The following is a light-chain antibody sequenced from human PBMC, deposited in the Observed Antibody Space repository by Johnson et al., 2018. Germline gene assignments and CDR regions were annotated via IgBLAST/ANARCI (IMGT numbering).Light chain of an antibody. Sequence: QSVLTQPPSVSAAPGQKVTISCSGSSSNIGNNYVSWYQQLPGTAPKLLIYENNKRPSGIPDRFSGSKSGTSATLAITGLQTGDEADYYCGTWDSSLGAGKVFGTGTKVTVL. CDR2: ENN. CDR3: GTWDSSLGAGKV. J-gene: IGLJ1*01. CDR1: SSNIGNNY. V-gene: IGLV1-51*02.